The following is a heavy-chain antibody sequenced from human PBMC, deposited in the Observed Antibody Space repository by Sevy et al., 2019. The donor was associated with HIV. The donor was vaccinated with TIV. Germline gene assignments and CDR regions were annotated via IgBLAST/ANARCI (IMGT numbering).Heavy chain of an antibody. CDR3: ARANEYYDFWSGYTTGYFDY. CDR2: ISYDGSNK. V-gene: IGHV3-30-3*01. CDR1: GFTFSSYA. D-gene: IGHD3-3*01. J-gene: IGHJ4*02. Sequence: GGSLRLSCAASGFTFSSYAMHWVRQAPGKGLERVAVISYDGSNKYYADSVKGRFTISRDNSKNTLYLQMNSLRAEDTAVYYCARANEYYDFWSGYTTGYFDYSGQGTLVTVSS.